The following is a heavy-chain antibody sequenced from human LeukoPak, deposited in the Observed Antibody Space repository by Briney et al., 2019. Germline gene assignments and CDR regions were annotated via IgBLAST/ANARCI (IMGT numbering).Heavy chain of an antibody. CDR2: IYYSGST. V-gene: IGHV4-59*01. D-gene: IGHD1-26*01. CDR3: ARGGAYFDY. CDR1: GGSISSYY. J-gene: IGHJ4*02. Sequence: SVTLSLTCTVSGGSISSYYWSWIRQPPGKGLECIGYIYYSGSTNYNPSLKSRVTISVATSKNQFSLKLSSVTAADTAVYYCARGGAYFDYWGQGTLVTVSS.